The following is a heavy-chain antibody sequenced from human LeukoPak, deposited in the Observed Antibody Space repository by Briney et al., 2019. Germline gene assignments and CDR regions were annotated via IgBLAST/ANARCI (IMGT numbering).Heavy chain of an antibody. CDR3: ARVEELGSSSSCFIL. V-gene: IGHV1-2*02. CDR2: INPNSGGT. CDR1: GYTFTRYY. Sequence: GASVKVSCKPSGYTFTRYYMHWVGQAPGQGLEWMGWINPNSGGTNYAQKFQGRVTMTRDTSISTAYMELSRLRSDDTAVYYCARVEELGSSSSCFILWGQGTLVTVSS. D-gene: IGHD2-2*01. J-gene: IGHJ4*02.